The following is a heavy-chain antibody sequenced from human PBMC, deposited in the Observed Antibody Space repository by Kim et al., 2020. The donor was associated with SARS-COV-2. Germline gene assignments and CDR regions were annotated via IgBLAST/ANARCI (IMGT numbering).Heavy chain of an antibody. CDR2: ISGGGSDT. D-gene: IGHD4-17*01. V-gene: IGHV3-23*01. Sequence: GGSLRLSCAASGFTFGDYVMGWVRQSPGRGLEWVSGISGGGSDTFHADAVKGRFTISRDNSRQVLYLQVNSLRSGDTALYYCTKRRDMNLAYGCVESWGQGTVVTVSS. CDR1: GFTFGDYV. CDR3: TKRRDMNLAYGCVES. J-gene: IGHJ4*02.